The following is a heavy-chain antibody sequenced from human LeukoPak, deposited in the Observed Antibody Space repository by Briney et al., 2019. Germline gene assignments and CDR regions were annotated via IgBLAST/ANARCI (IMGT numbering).Heavy chain of an antibody. Sequence: PGGSLRLSRAASGFTFNNYWMMWVRQAPGKGLEWVANIKQDGSEKYYVDSVKGRFTISRDNAKNSLYLQMNSLRAEDTAVYSCVRDGDTSGYTNWGQGTLVTVSS. D-gene: IGHD3-22*01. CDR2: IKQDGSEK. CDR3: VRDGDTSGYTN. CDR1: GFTFNNYW. V-gene: IGHV3-7*01. J-gene: IGHJ4*02.